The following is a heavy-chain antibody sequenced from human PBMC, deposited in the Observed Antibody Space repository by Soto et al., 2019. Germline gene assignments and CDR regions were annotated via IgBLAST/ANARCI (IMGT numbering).Heavy chain of an antibody. D-gene: IGHD1-1*01. CDR2: INAGNGNT. CDR1: GYTFTSYA. Sequence: ASVKVSCKASGYTFTSYAMHWVRQNPGQRLEWMGWINAGNGNTKYSQKFQGRVTITRDTSASTAYMELSSLRSEDTAVYYCAREPQLEDYYYYYMDVWGKGTTVTVSS. J-gene: IGHJ6*03. CDR3: AREPQLEDYYYYYMDV. V-gene: IGHV1-3*01.